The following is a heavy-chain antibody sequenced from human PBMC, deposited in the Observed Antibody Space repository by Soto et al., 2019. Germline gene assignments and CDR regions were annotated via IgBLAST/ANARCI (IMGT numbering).Heavy chain of an antibody. J-gene: IGHJ6*02. V-gene: IGHV1-69*12. Sequence: QVQLVQSGAEVKKPGSSVKVSCKASGGTFSSYAISWARQAPGQGLEWMGGIILIFGTANYAQKFQGRVTITANESTSTGYMEVGSRGADDTAMCYCATGRSGAGSYYYGMDVWGQGATVTVSS. CDR2: IILIFGTA. CDR3: ATGRSGAGSYYYGMDV. D-gene: IGHD3-3*01. CDR1: GGTFSSYA.